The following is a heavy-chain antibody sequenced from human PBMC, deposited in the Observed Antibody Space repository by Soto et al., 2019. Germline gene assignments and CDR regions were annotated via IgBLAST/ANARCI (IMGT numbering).Heavy chain of an antibody. J-gene: IGHJ4*02. Sequence: QVQLQQWGAGLLKPSETLSLTCAVYGGSFSGYYWSWIRQPPGKGLEWIGEINPSGSTNYNPSLKSRVTISADTSKNQFSLKLSAVTAADTAVYYCARGQLGGAATGGQGTLVTVSS. V-gene: IGHV4-34*01. CDR3: ARGQLGGAAT. CDR2: INPSGST. D-gene: IGHD1-26*01. CDR1: GGSFSGYY.